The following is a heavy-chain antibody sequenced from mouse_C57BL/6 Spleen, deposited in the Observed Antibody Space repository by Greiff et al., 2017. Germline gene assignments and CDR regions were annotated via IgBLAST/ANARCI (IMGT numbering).Heavy chain of an antibody. J-gene: IGHJ3*01. Sequence: QVTLKVSGPGILQPSQTLSLTCSFSGFSLSTFGMGVGWIRQPSGKGLEWLAHIWWDDDKYYNTALKSRLIISKDTSKNQVFLKIANVDTADTATSFCYRSAYYGSSHGAWFAYWGQGTLVTVSA. CDR2: IWWDDDK. D-gene: IGHD1-1*01. V-gene: IGHV8-8*01. CDR1: GFSLSTFGMG. CDR3: YRSAYYGSSHGAWFAY.